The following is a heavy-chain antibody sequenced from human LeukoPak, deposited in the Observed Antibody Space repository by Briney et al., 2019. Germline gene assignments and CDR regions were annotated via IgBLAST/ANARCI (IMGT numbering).Heavy chain of an antibody. J-gene: IGHJ4*02. CDR3: ASVFERGYDSSGRNLYYFDY. CDR2: IIPIFGTA. CDR1: GGTFSNYA. D-gene: IGHD3-22*01. V-gene: IGHV1-69*13. Sequence: GASVKVSCKASGGTFSNYAISWVRQAPGQGLEWMGGIIPIFGTANYAQKFQGRVTITADESTSTAYMELSSLRSEDTAVYYCASVFERGYDSSGRNLYYFDYWGQGTLVTVSS.